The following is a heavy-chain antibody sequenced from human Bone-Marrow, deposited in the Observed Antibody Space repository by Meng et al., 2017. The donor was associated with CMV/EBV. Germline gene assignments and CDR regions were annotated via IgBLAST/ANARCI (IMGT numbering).Heavy chain of an antibody. J-gene: IGHJ3*02. CDR3: AREWRRRRYDGNYYVPDGFDI. Sequence: ASVKVSCKASGYTLTGHYLHWVRQAPGQGLEWMGWINPNSGGTYYAQKFQGRATMTRDTSTRTAYMDLSRLKSEDTALYYCAREWRRRRYDGNYYVPDGFDIWGQGTMVTVSS. D-gene: IGHD1-26*01. CDR1: GYTLTGHY. CDR2: INPNSGGT. V-gene: IGHV1-2*02.